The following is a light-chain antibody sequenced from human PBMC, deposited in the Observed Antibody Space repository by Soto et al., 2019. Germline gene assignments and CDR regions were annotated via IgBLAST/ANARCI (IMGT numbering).Light chain of an antibody. J-gene: IGLJ2*01. Sequence: QSALTQPPSASGSPGQSVTISCTGTSSDVGGYNYVSWYQQHPGKAPKLIIYEVTKRPSGVPDRFSGSKSGNTASLTVSGLQAEDEADYYCNSYADSNKLVFGGGTKVTVL. V-gene: IGLV2-8*01. CDR1: SSDVGGYNY. CDR3: NSYADSNKLV. CDR2: EVT.